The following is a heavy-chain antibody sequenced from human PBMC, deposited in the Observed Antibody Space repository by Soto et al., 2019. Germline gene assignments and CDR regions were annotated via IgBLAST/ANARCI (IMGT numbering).Heavy chain of an antibody. J-gene: IGHJ4*02. V-gene: IGHV1-69*08. CDR3: ARDLSDYVFEGPNFDY. CDR1: GGTFSSYT. Sequence: QVQLVQSGAEVKKPGSSVKVSCKASGGTFSSYTISWVRQAPGQGLEWMGRIIPILGIANYAQKFQGRVSITADKSTSTAYMELSSLSSEDTAVYYCARDLSDYVFEGPNFDYWGQGTLVTVSS. CDR2: IIPILGIA. D-gene: IGHD3-16*01.